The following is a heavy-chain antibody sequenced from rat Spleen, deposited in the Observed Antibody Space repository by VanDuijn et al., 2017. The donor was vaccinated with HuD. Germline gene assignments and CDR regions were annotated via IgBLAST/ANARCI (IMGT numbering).Heavy chain of an antibody. CDR2: MWYDGDT. V-gene: IGHV2-34*01. J-gene: IGHJ3*01. Sequence: QVQLKESGPGLVQPSETLSLTCTVSGFSLTSYSVSWVRQVSGKGPEWMGRMWYDGDTAFNSVLKSRLSISRDTSKSQVFLKMNSLQTEDTATYYCARDENGYVNLWFAYWGQGTLVTVSS. D-gene: IGHD2-3*01. CDR3: ARDENGYVNLWFAY. CDR1: GFSLTSYS.